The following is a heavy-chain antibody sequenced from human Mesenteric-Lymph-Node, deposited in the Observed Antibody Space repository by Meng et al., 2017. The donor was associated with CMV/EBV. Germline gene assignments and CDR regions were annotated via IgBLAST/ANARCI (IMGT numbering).Heavy chain of an antibody. CDR2: ISSSGSTI. V-gene: IGHV3-48*04. CDR1: GFTFSSYS. CDR3: ARNGYGRIFGVVGNPDYYYYGMDV. D-gene: IGHD3-3*01. Sequence: GGSLRLSCAASGFTFSSYSMNWVRQAPGKGLEWVSYISSSGSTIYYADSVKGRFTISRDNAKNSLYLQMNSLRAEDTAVYYCARNGYGRIFGVVGNPDYYYYGMDVWGQGTLVTVSS. J-gene: IGHJ6*02.